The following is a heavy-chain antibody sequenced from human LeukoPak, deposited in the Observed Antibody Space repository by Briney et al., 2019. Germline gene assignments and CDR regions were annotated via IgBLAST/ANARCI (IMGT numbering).Heavy chain of an antibody. D-gene: IGHD3-9*01. J-gene: IGHJ4*02. V-gene: IGHV4-61*01. CDR3: AREYYDILTGYLLFDY. CDR2: IYYSGST. CDR1: GGSVSSGSYY. Sequence: SETLSLTCTVSGGSVSSGSYYWSWIRQPPGKGLEWFGYIYYSGSTNYNPSLKSRVTISVDTSKNQFSLKLSSVTAADTAVYYCAREYYDILTGYLLFDYWGQGTLVTVFS.